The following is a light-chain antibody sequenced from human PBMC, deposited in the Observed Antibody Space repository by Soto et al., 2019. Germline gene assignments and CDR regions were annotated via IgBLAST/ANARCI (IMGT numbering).Light chain of an antibody. Sequence: EVVLTQSPVTLSLAPGERATLSCRASQSVSGYLAWYQQKPGQAPRLLIYDVSIRATGVPARFSGSGSGTDFTLTISRLEPEDFAVYYCQQYGSSLWTFGQGTKVDI. CDR1: QSVSGY. J-gene: IGKJ1*01. V-gene: IGKV3-20*01. CDR3: QQYGSSLWT. CDR2: DVS.